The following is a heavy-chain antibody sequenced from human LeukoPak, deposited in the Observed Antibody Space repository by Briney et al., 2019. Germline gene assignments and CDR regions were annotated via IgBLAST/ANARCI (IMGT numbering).Heavy chain of an antibody. J-gene: IGHJ4*02. CDR1: GYTFTNYN. D-gene: IGHD3-22*01. CDR2: MNPNSGNT. CDR3: ARDQRGNYYDSSDY. Sequence: ASVKISCKASGYTFTNYNINWVRQATGRGPEWMGWMNPNSGNTGYAQKFQGRVTITRDISISTAYMELSSLRSEDTAVYYCARDQRGNYYDSSDYWGQGTLVTVSS. V-gene: IGHV1-8*03.